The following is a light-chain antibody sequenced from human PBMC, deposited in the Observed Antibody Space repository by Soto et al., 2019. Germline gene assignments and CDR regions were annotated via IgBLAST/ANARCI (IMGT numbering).Light chain of an antibody. Sequence: EIVLTQSPGTLSLSPGGRATLSCRASQSLSASDLAWYQQKPGQAPRLLIYDASSRATGIPDRFTGSGSGTDFTLTISRLEPEDFAVYYCHQYGSSPFTFGPGTKVDIK. V-gene: IGKV3-20*01. J-gene: IGKJ3*01. CDR2: DAS. CDR1: QSLSASD. CDR3: HQYGSSPFT.